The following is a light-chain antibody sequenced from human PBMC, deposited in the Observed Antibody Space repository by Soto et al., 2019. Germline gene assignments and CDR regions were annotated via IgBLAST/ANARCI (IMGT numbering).Light chain of an antibody. CDR1: QNISRS. J-gene: IGKJ5*01. V-gene: IGKV3-11*01. CDR2: DAS. Sequence: EIVMTQSPVTLSVSPGERATLSCRAIQNISRSLAWYQQKPGQAPRLLIYDASNRATGISARFSGSGSGTDFTLTISSLEPEDFAVYYCQQRSKWPPEVTFGQGTRLEI. CDR3: QQRSKWPPEVT.